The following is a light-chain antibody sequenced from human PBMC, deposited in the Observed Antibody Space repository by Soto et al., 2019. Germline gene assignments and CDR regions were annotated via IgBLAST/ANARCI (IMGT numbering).Light chain of an antibody. Sequence: QSALTQPASVSGSPGQPITISCTGTSSDVGGYDYVSWYQQLPGKAPKLLIYDVNNRPSGVSHRFSGSKSGNTASLTISGLQAEDEADYYCSSYTGSSTFVFGTGTKLTVL. CDR3: SSYTGSSTFV. V-gene: IGLV2-14*01. CDR2: DVN. J-gene: IGLJ1*01. CDR1: SSDVGGYDY.